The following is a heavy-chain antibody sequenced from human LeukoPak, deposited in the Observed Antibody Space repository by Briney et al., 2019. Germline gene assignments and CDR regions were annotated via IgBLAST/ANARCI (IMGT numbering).Heavy chain of an antibody. CDR1: GPTLSSYG. D-gene: IGHD3-9*01. Sequence: PGRSLRPSWAPAGPTLSSYGIHWVRQPASEWLGWVAFIRYVGSNKYYADSVKGRFTISRDNSKNTLYLQMNSLRAEDTAVYYCAKSSRAGYYDILSYPFDPWGQGTLVTVSS. CDR2: IRYVGSNK. V-gene: IGHV3-30*02. CDR3: AKSSRAGYYDILSYPFDP. J-gene: IGHJ5*02.